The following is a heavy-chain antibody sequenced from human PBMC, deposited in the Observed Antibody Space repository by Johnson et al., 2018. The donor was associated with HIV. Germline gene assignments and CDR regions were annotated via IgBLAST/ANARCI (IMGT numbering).Heavy chain of an antibody. J-gene: IGHJ3*02. CDR2: IWYDGSNK. D-gene: IGHD3-3*01. V-gene: IGHV3-33*01. CDR3: AREVFTIFGATQRGAFDS. Sequence: GAVQPGRSLRLSCAASGFTFSSYGMHWVRQAPGKGLEWVAVIWYDGSNKYYADSVKGRFTISRDNSENTLYLQMNSLRAEDTAVYYCAREVFTIFGATQRGAFDSWGQGTMVTVSS. CDR1: GFTFSSYG.